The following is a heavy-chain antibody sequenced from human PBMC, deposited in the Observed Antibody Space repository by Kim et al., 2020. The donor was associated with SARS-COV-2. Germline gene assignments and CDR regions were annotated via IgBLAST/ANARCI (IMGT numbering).Heavy chain of an antibody. CDR3: ARGFRAAVDFSYYYYMDL. D-gene: IGHD2-15*01. J-gene: IGHJ6*03. V-gene: IGHV4-59*01. Sequence: SETLSLTCAVSGGSISGYYWSWIRQPPGKGLEWIGYVSYSGSANTNPSLRSRVSLSVDTSNNQFSLSLSSVTAADTAVYYCARGFRAAVDFSYYYYMDLWGKGTRVTVSS. CDR1: GGSISGYY. CDR2: VSYSGSA.